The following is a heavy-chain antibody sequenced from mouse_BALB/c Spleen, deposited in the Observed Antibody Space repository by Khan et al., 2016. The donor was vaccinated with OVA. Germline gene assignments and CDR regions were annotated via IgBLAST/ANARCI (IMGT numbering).Heavy chain of an antibody. CDR2: ISSGGTYT. Sequence: EVELVESGGGLVKPGGSLKVSCAVSGFTLSRYAMSWVRQTPEKRLEWVATISSGGTYTYYPDSVKGRFTISRDNAEKTLYLQMSSLRSEDTAMYYCARSDGYDGRGAMDYWGQGTSVTVSS. CDR3: ARSDGYDGRGAMDY. J-gene: IGHJ4*01. D-gene: IGHD2-2*01. V-gene: IGHV5-9-3*01. CDR1: GFTLSRYA.